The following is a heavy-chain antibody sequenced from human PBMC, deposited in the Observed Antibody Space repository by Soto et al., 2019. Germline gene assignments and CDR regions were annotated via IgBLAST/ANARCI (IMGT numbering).Heavy chain of an antibody. Sequence: SETLSLTCAVYGGSFSGYYWSWIRQPPGKGLEWIGEINHSGSTNYNPSLQSRVTISIDTSKNQFSLNVSSVTAADTAVYYCARGPRKLIYWGQGTLVTVSS. D-gene: IGHD1-1*01. CDR3: ARGPRKLIY. CDR1: GGSFSGYY. CDR2: INHSGST. V-gene: IGHV4-34*01. J-gene: IGHJ4*02.